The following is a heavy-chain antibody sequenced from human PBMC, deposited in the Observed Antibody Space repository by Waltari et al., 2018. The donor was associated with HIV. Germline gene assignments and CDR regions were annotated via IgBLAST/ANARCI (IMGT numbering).Heavy chain of an antibody. CDR1: GGSISSSSYY. D-gene: IGHD2-15*01. Sequence: QLQLQESGPGLVKPSETLSLTCTVSGGSISSSSYYWGWIRQPPGKGLEWIGGIYYSGSPYYTPSLKSGVTISVDTSKNQFSLKLSSVTAADTAVYYCALYCSGGSCYSSAHNWFDPWGQGTLVTVSS. CDR3: ALYCSGGSCYSSAHNWFDP. CDR2: IYYSGSP. J-gene: IGHJ5*02. V-gene: IGHV4-39*01.